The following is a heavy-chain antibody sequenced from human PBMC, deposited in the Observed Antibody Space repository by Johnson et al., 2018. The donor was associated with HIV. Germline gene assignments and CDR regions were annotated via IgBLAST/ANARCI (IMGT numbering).Heavy chain of an antibody. CDR1: GFTVSGDY. Sequence: VQLVESGGGLVQPGGSLRLSCAASGFTVSGDYMSWVRQAPGKGLEWVSLIYNDGTTYYADAVRGRFTISRDNTKNSLHLQMNSLRAEDTAVYYCARDATPWGGAYVGYAFDLWGQGTMVAVSS. V-gene: IGHV3-66*01. CDR2: IYNDGTT. J-gene: IGHJ3*01. D-gene: IGHD4-17*01. CDR3: ARDATPWGGAYVGYAFDL.